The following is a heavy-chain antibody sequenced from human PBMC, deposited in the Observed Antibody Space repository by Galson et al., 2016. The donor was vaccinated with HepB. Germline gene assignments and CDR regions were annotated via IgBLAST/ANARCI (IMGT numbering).Heavy chain of an antibody. CDR1: DDSFSGDYIRGYH. CDR2: SIYTAST. D-gene: IGHD1-20*01. V-gene: IGHV4-61*08. Sequence: SETLSLTCTVSDDSFSGDYIRGYHWSWVRQPPGKGLEWIGYSIYTASTVSSPSLKSRVAISLDTTKNQFSLKLPSGTAADTAVYYWGRYKWNENAMDVWGKGTTVTVSS. J-gene: IGHJ6*04. CDR3: GRYKWNENAMDV.